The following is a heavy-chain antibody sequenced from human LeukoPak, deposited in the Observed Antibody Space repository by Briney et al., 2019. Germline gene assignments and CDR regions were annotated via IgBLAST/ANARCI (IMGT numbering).Heavy chain of an antibody. CDR2: IYWDDDK. V-gene: IGHV2-5*02. Sequence: SGPTLVNPTQTLTLTCTFTGSSLSTSGVGVGWIRQPPGKALEWLALIYWDDDKRYSPSLKSRLTITKDTSKNQVVLTMTNMDPVDTATYYCAHRRGYYGSGSYYNSRPYDYWGQGTLVTVSS. CDR1: GSSLSTSGVG. D-gene: IGHD3-10*01. CDR3: AHRRGYYGSGSYYNSRPYDY. J-gene: IGHJ4*02.